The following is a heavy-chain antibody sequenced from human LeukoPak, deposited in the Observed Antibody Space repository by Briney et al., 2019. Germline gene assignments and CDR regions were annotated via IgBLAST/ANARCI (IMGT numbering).Heavy chain of an antibody. Sequence: GGSLRLSCAASGFTFSSHAMSWVRQAPGKGLEWVSHISGSGGSTYYADSVKSRFTISRDNSKNTLYLQMSSLRAEDTAVYYCAKAYGSGSYYHFDYWGQGTLVTVSS. CDR2: ISGSGGST. CDR3: AKAYGSGSYYHFDY. CDR1: GFTFSSHA. J-gene: IGHJ4*02. V-gene: IGHV3-23*01. D-gene: IGHD3-10*01.